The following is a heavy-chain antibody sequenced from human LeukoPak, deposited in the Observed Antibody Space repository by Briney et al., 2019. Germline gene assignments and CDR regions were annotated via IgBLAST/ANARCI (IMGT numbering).Heavy chain of an antibody. D-gene: IGHD2-2*01. CDR1: GFTFSSYE. CDR2: ISSSSSYI. Sequence: GGSLRLSCAASGFTFSSYEMNWVRQAPGKGLEWVSSISSSSSYIYYADSVKGRFTISRDNSRNTLFLQMNSLRAEDTAVYYCAKSSPGRYCSSTSCPNDFWGRGTLVTVSA. J-gene: IGHJ4*02. V-gene: IGHV3-21*04. CDR3: AKSSPGRYCSSTSCPNDF.